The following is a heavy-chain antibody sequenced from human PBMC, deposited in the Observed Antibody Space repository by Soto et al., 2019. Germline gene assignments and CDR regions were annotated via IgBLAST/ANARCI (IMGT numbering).Heavy chain of an antibody. J-gene: IGHJ4*02. Sequence: PGGSLILSCAASGFTFNKHAMNWVRQAPGKGLEWVSAISGRGDDTYYADSVKGRFTISRDNSKNTLYLQMNSLRAEDTAVYYCAKAGPSSGYYYASDYWGQGTLVTVSS. D-gene: IGHD3-22*01. V-gene: IGHV3-23*01. CDR1: GFTFNKHA. CDR2: ISGRGDDT. CDR3: AKAGPSSGYYYASDY.